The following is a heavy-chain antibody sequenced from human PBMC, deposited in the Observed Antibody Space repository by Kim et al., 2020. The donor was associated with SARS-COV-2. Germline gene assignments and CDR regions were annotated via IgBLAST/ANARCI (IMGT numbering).Heavy chain of an antibody. V-gene: IGHV4-34*01. Sequence: SETLSLTCAVYGGSFSGYYWSWIRQPPGKGLEWIGEINHSGRTNYNPSLKSRVIISVDTSKNHFSMKLSSVTAADTAVYYCASHPGIAAAGNWFDSCGKGTLATVSS. CDR2: INHSGRT. J-gene: IGHJ5*01. D-gene: IGHD6-13*01. CDR3: ASHPGIAAAGNWFDS. CDR1: GGSFSGYY.